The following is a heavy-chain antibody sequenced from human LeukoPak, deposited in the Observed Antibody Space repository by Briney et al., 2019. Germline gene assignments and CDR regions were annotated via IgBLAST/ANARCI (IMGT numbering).Heavy chain of an antibody. CDR1: GGSISSGGYS. J-gene: IGHJ4*02. V-gene: IGHV4-30-2*01. Sequence: PSQTLSLTCAVSGGSISSGGYSWSWIRQPPGKGLEWIGYIYHSGSTYYNPSLKSRVTISVDTSKNQFSLKLSSVTAADTAVYYCARWSYSSGWSNYWGQGTLVTVSS. D-gene: IGHD6-19*01. CDR3: ARWSYSSGWSNY. CDR2: IYHSGST.